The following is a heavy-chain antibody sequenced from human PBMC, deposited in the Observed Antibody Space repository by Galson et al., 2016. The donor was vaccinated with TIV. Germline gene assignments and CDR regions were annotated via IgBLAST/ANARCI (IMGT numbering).Heavy chain of an antibody. D-gene: IGHD2/OR15-2a*01. CDR2: ISGSGNYS. J-gene: IGHJ3*01. Sequence: SLRLSCAASGFALNNYYLTWIRQTPGKGLEWVSHISGSGNYSDYADSVKGRFTISRDNSKNMLYLQMSSLRAEDTALYYCAKDSFYDSEAFDAWGQGTMVTVSS. CDR3: AKDSFYDSEAFDA. V-gene: IGHV3-11*05. CDR1: GFALNNYY.